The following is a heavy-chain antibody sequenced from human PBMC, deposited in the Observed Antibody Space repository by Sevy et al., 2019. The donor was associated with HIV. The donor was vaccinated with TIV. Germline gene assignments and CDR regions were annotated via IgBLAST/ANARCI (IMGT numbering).Heavy chain of an antibody. V-gene: IGHV3-64*01. CDR1: GFTFSTYA. CDR3: ARKYHDTSGYPRYSMDV. J-gene: IGHJ6*02. CDR2: ISGGGGNT. D-gene: IGHD3-22*01. Sequence: GGSLRLSCAASGFTFSTYAMYWVRQAPGKGLEYVSAISGGGGNTYYGTSVKGRFTVSRENAKNTLYLQMGSLRAKDMAVYFCARKYHDTSGYPRYSMDVWGQGTTVTVSS.